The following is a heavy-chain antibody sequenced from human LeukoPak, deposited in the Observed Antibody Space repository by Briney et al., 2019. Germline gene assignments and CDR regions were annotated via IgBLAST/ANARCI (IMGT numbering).Heavy chain of an antibody. CDR3: ARVPITGTLSGYFGY. D-gene: IGHD1-20*01. V-gene: IGHV4-30-2*01. Sequence: SQTLSLTCTVSGGSISSGGYYWSWIRQPPGKGLEWIGYIYHSGSTYYNPSLKSRVTISVDRSKNQFSLKLSSVTAADTAVYYCARVPITGTLSGYFGYWGQGTLVTVSS. J-gene: IGHJ4*02. CDR2: IYHSGST. CDR1: GGSISSGGYY.